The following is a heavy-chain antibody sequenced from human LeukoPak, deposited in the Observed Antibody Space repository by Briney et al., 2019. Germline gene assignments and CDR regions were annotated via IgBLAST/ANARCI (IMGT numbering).Heavy chain of an antibody. D-gene: IGHD6-13*01. V-gene: IGHV1-2*02. J-gene: IGHJ4*02. Sequence: ASVKVSCKASGYTFTGYYMHWVRQAPGQGLEWMGWINPNSGGTNYAQKFQGRVTMTRDASISTAYMELSRLRSDDTAVYSCARDLEQQLVQTAGYWGQGTLVTVSS. CDR3: ARDLEQQLVQTAGY. CDR1: GYTFTGYY. CDR2: INPNSGGT.